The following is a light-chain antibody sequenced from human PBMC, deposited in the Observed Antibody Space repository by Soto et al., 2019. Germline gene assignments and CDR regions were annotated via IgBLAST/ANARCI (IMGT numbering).Light chain of an antibody. Sequence: DIQMTQSPSTLSASVGDRVTITCRASQSISSWLAWYQQKPGKAPKLLIYKASSLESGVPSRFSGSGSGTEFNLTISSLQPDDFATDYGQQYNSYSWTFGQGTKVEIK. CDR1: QSISSW. CDR2: KAS. V-gene: IGKV1-5*03. CDR3: QQYNSYSWT. J-gene: IGKJ1*01.